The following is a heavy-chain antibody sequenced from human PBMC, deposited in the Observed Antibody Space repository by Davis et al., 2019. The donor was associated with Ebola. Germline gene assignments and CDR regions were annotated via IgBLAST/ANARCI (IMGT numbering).Heavy chain of an antibody. V-gene: IGHV1-69*13. CDR3: ARRVVAATRSHFDY. J-gene: IGHJ4*02. CDR2: IIPIFGTA. D-gene: IGHD2-15*01. Sequence: SVKVSCKASGGTFSSYAISWVRQAPGQGLEWMGGIIPIFGTANYAQKFQGRVTITADESTSTAYMELSSLRSEDTAVYYCARRVVAATRSHFDYWGQGTLVTVSS. CDR1: GGTFSSYA.